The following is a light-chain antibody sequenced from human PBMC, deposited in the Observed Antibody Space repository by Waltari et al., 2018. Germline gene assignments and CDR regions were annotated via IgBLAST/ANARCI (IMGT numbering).Light chain of an antibody. V-gene: IGLV8-61*02. CDR1: SGSVSTTSY. Sequence: QTVVTQEPSLSVSPGGTVTLTCALRSGSVSTTSYATWYHQTPGQAPRTLVYKINNRSSGVPDCFSGSILGNKVALTITGAQADDESDYYCALYMGSGIWVFGGGTKLTVL. CDR2: KIN. J-gene: IGLJ3*02. CDR3: ALYMGSGIWV.